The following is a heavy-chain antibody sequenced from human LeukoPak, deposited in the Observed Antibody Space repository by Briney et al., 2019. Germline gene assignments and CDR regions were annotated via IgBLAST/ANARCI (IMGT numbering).Heavy chain of an antibody. CDR2: IYHSGSS. CDR1: GGSISSGGYY. J-gene: IGHJ4*02. CDR3: ARKNDFWSGYYVDY. V-gene: IGHV4-30-2*01. Sequence: PSETLSLTCTVSGGSISSGGYYWSWIRQPPGKGLEWIGYIYHSGSSYYNPSLKSRVTISVDRSKNQFSLKLSSVTAADTAVYYCARKNDFWSGYYVDYWGQGTLVTV. D-gene: IGHD3-3*01.